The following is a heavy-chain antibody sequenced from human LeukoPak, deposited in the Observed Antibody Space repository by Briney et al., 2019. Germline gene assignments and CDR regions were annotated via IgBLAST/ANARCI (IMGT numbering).Heavy chain of an antibody. CDR2: IYHSGST. CDR3: ARGKVGASFDAFDI. CDR1: GGSISSTSYY. Sequence: SETLSLTCTVSGGSISSTSYYWSWIRQPPGKGLEWIGYIYHSGSTYYNPSLKSRVTISQDRSKNQFSLKLSSVTAADTALYYCARGKVGASFDAFDIWGQGTMVTVSP. D-gene: IGHD1-26*01. V-gene: IGHV4-39*07. J-gene: IGHJ3*02.